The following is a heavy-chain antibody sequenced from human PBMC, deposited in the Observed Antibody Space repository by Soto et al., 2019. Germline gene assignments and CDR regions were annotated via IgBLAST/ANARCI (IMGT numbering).Heavy chain of an antibody. CDR3: ARGEDVFEKLPVDY. Sequence: QVQLVQSGSELKKPGASVKVSCKASGYTFTSYAMNWVRQAPGQGLEWMGWINTNTGNPTYAQGFTGRFVFSLDTSVSTASLQICSLKTEDTAVYYCARGEDVFEKLPVDYWGQGTLVTVSS. V-gene: IGHV7-4-1*01. D-gene: IGHD1-7*01. CDR1: GYTFTSYA. J-gene: IGHJ4*02. CDR2: INTNTGNP.